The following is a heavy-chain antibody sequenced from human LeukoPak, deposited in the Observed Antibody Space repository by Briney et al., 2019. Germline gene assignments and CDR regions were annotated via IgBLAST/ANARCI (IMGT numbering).Heavy chain of an antibody. J-gene: IGHJ4*02. Sequence: GGSLRLSCAASGFTFSNFWMSWVRQAPGKGLGWVANIKQDGSEKHYVDSVRGRFTIFRDNAKNSLYLQMNSLSAEDTALYYCARAGHYDTTWYQWGQGTLVTVSS. CDR1: GFTFSNFW. CDR2: IKQDGSEK. V-gene: IGHV3-7*01. D-gene: IGHD3-22*01. CDR3: ARAGHYDTTWYQ.